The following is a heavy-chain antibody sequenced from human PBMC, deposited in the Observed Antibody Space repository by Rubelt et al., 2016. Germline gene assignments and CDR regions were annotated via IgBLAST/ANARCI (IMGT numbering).Heavy chain of an antibody. Sequence: QVQLVQSGAEVKKPGASVKVSCKASGYTFTSYYMHWVRQAPGQGLEWMGIINPSGGSKRYAQKFQGRVTMTRETSTSTVYMELSSLRSEDTAVYYCAREQETTVTIEGVLGYWGQGTLVTVSS. CDR3: AREQETTVTIEGVLGY. CDR2: INPSGGSK. D-gene: IGHD4-17*01. V-gene: IGHV1-46*01. J-gene: IGHJ4*02. CDR1: GYTFTSYY.